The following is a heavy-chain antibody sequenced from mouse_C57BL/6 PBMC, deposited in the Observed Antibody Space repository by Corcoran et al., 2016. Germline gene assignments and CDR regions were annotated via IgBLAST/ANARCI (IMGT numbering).Heavy chain of an antibody. CDR1: GYAFSSYW. D-gene: IGHD1-1*01. J-gene: IGHJ3*01. V-gene: IGHV1-80*01. CDR2: IYPGDGDT. Sequence: QVQLQQSGAELVKPGASVKISCKASGYAFSSYWMNWVKQRPGKGLEWIGQIYPGDGDTNYNGKFKGKATLTADKSSSTAYMQLSSLTSEDSAVYFFVLEGSSSWFAYWGQGTLVTVSA. CDR3: VLEGSSSWFAY.